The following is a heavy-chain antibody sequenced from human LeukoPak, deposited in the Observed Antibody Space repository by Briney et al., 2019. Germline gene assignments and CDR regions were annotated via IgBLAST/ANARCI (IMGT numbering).Heavy chain of an antibody. CDR1: GFTFSTYS. D-gene: IGHD6-13*01. CDR3: AREYSSSAGRAFDI. V-gene: IGHV3-48*01. Sequence: GGSLRLSCAASGFTFSTYSMNWVHQAPGKGLEWVSYISSSSSTIYNADSVKGRFTISRDNAKNSVYLQMNSLRAEDTAVYYCAREYSSSAGRAFDIWSQGTMVTVSS. J-gene: IGHJ3*02. CDR2: ISSSSSTI.